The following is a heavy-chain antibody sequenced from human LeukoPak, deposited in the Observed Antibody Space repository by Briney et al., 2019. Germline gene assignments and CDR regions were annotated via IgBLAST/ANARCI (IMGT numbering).Heavy chain of an antibody. CDR3: ARGSPRGSLDS. CDR1: DFTFSTFT. D-gene: IGHD3-10*01. CDR2: VSSSSRTI. Sequence: GGSLRLSCAASDFTFSTFTMRWVRQAPGKGLEWVSSVSSSSRTINYADSVQGRSTVSRDNANNSMYLQINDLRREDTAVYYCARGSPRGSLDSWGQGTLVTVSS. V-gene: IGHV3-48*01. J-gene: IGHJ4*02.